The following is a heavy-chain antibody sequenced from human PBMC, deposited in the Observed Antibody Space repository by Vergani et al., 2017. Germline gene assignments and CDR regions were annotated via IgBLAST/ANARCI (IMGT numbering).Heavy chain of an antibody. V-gene: IGHV3-21*01. CDR3: ASAVGYYYDSSGSY. CDR1: GFTFSSYS. Sequence: EVQLVESGGGLVKPGGSLRLSCAASGFTFSSYSMNWVRQAPGKGLEWVSSISSSSSYIYYADSVKGRFTISRDNAKNSLYLQMNSLRAEEAAVYYCASAVGYYYDSSGSYWGQGTLVTVSS. D-gene: IGHD3-22*01. CDR2: ISSSSSYI. J-gene: IGHJ4*02.